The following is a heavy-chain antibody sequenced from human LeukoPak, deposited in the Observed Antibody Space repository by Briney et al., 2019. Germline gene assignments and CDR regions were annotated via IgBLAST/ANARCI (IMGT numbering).Heavy chain of an antibody. CDR1: GYTFTSYG. CDR3: ARDYYGSGSYWGYFDY. J-gene: IGHJ4*02. V-gene: IGHV1-18*04. D-gene: IGHD3-10*01. Sequence: GASVKVSCKASGYTFTSYGISWVRQAPGQGLEWMGWISAYNGNTNYAQKLQGRVTMTTDTSTSTAYMELRSLRSEDTAVYYCARDYYGSGSYWGYFDYWGQGTLVTVSS. CDR2: ISAYNGNT.